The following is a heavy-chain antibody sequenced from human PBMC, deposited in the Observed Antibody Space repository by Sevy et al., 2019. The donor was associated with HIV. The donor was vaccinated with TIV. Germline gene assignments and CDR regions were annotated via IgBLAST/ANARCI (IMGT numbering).Heavy chain of an antibody. D-gene: IGHD6-6*01. Sequence: GGSLRLSCAASGFTFSSYGMHWVRQAPGKGLEWVAVILYDGSNKYYADSVKGRFTISRDNSKNTLYLQMNSLRAGDTAVYYCARGLAALPGYYYGMDVWGQRTAVTDSS. CDR2: ILYDGSNK. CDR3: ARGLAALPGYYYGMDV. V-gene: IGHV3-30*03. CDR1: GFTFSSYG. J-gene: IGHJ6*02.